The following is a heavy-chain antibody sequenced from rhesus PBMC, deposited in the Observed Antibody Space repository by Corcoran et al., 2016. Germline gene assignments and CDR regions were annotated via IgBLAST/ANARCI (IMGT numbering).Heavy chain of an antibody. CDR2: IYSSDST. J-gene: IGHJ5-1*01. CDR3: ALRYEV. CDR1: GGSIRSNY. V-gene: IGHV4S11*01. D-gene: IGHD1-1-1*01. Sequence: QVQLQESGPGLVKPSETLSLTCAVSGGSIRSNYWSWISQAPGRGLEWIGYIYSSDSTYYNPALKRRVTRSGDTSKNQFSLTLTSVTAADTAVYYCALRYEVWGPGVLVTVSS.